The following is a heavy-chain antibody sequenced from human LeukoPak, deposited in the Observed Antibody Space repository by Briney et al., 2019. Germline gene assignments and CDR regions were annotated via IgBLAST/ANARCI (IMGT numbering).Heavy chain of an antibody. CDR3: ARDLNDYVCGSYRGLFDY. CDR2: ISAYNGNT. Sequence: ASVKVSCKASGYTFTSYGISWVRQAPGQGLEWMGWISAYNGNTNYAQKLQGRVTMTTDTSTSTAYMELRSLRSDDTAVYYCARDLNDYVCGSYRGLFDYWGQGTLVTVSS. CDR1: GYTFTSYG. V-gene: IGHV1-18*01. D-gene: IGHD3-16*02. J-gene: IGHJ4*02.